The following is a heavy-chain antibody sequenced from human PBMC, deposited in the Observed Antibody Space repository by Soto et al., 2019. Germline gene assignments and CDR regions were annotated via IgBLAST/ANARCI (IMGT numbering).Heavy chain of an antibody. CDR2: INSDGRST. V-gene: IGHV3-74*01. D-gene: IGHD3-10*01. Sequence: EVQLVASGGGFVQPVGSLRLSCEASGFTFSTYWINWVRHAPGKGLVWVSRINSDGRSTNYEDSVKGRFTVSRDNAKNTLFLQMNSLRAEDTAVYYCARDRWGGGRDMDVWGQGTTITVAS. CDR3: ARDRWGGGRDMDV. J-gene: IGHJ6*02. CDR1: GFTFSTYW.